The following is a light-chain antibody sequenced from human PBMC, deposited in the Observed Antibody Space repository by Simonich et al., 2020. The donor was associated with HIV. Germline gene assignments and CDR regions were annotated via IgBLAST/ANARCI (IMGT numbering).Light chain of an antibody. V-gene: IGKV3-15*01. CDR3: QQYNNWPYT. CDR2: GAS. Sequence: ERVRTQSPATLAVSPGERATLFCSATQRVSINLAWYQHKPGQAPSLLIYGASTRATGIPARFSGSGSGTEFTLTISNMQSEHFAVYYCQQYNNWPYTFGQGTKLEIK. CDR1: QRVSIN. J-gene: IGKJ2*01.